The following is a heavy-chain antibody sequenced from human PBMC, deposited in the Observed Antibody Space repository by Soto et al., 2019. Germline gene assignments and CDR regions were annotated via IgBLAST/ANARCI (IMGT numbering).Heavy chain of an antibody. J-gene: IGHJ4*02. CDR3: ARGGTPIDY. CDR2: ISAYNGNT. Sequence: QVQLVQSGAEVKKPGASVKVSCKTSGYTFTNFGISWVRQAPGPGLGWMGWISAYNGNTNYAQESQGRVTMTTDTSTSTAYMAVRSLRSDDTAVYYCARGGTPIDYRGQGTLVTVSS. V-gene: IGHV1-18*01. CDR1: GYTFTNFG. D-gene: IGHD3-16*01.